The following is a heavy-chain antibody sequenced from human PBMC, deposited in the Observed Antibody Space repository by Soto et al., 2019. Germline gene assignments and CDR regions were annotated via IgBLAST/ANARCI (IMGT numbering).Heavy chain of an antibody. V-gene: IGHV3-33*01. J-gene: IGHJ6*02. CDR2: IWYDGSNK. CDR1: GFTFSSYG. Sequence: QVQLVESGGGVVQPGRSLRLSCAASGFTFSSYGMHWVRQAPGKGLEWVAVIWYDGSNKYYADSVKGRFTISRDNSKNTLYLQMNSLRAEDTAVYYCAREGEEEAAATIYYYYGMDVWGQGTTVTVSS. D-gene: IGHD6-13*01. CDR3: AREGEEEAAATIYYYYGMDV.